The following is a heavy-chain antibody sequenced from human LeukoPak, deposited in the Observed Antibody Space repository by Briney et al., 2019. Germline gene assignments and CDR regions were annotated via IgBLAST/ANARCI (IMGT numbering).Heavy chain of an antibody. CDR1: GFTFSSYA. V-gene: IGHV3-30-3*01. J-gene: IGHJ3*02. CDR2: ISYDGSNK. Sequence: GGSLRLSCAASGFTFSSYAMHWVRQAPGKGLEWVAVISYDGSNKYYADSVKGRFTISRDNSKNTLYLQMNSLRAEDTAVYYCARDRYSYGLGGAFDIWGQGTMVTVPS. CDR3: ARDRYSYGLGGAFDI. D-gene: IGHD5-18*01.